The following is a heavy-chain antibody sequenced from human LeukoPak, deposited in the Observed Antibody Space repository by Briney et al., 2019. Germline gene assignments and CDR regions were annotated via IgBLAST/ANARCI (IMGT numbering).Heavy chain of an antibody. V-gene: IGHV4-38-2*02. Sequence: PSETLSLTCTVSGYSISSGYYWGWIRQPPGKGLEWIGSIYHSGSTYYNPSLKSRVTISVDTSKNQFSLKLSSVTAADTAVYYCARERSRSYPYYYYYMDVWGKGTTVTVSS. CDR1: GYSISSGYY. J-gene: IGHJ6*03. CDR2: IYHSGST. D-gene: IGHD1-26*01. CDR3: ARERSRSYPYYYYYMDV.